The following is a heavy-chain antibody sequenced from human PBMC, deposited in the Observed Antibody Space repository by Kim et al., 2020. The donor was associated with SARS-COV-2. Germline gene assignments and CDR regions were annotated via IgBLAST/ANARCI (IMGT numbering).Heavy chain of an antibody. CDR2: IDYSGSS. V-gene: IGHV4-39*01. CDR3: ARLLWFGEFDY. D-gene: IGHD3-10*01. Sequence: SETLSLTCTVSGGSISSSDYYWGWIRQPPGKGLEWIGSIDYSGSSYYNPSLKSRVTISVDTSKNQFSLKLTSVTAADTAVYYCARLLWFGEFDYWGQGNLVTVSS. J-gene: IGHJ4*02. CDR1: GGSISSSDYY.